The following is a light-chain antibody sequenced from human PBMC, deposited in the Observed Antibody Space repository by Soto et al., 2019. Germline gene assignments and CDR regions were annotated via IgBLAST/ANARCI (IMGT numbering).Light chain of an antibody. CDR3: SSYTAITTTRV. J-gene: IGLJ2*01. V-gene: IGLV2-14*03. CDR1: SSDVGGYKY. Sequence: QSALTQPASVSGSPGQSITISCTGTSSDVGGYKYVSWYQQHPGKAPQLMIYDVSSRPSGVSHRFSGSKSGTTASLTISGLQAEDEAYYFCSSYTAITTTRVFGGGTKLTVL. CDR2: DVS.